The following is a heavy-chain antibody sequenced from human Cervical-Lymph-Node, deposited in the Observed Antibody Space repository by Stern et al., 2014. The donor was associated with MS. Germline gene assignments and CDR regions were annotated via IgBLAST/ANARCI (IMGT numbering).Heavy chain of an antibody. Sequence: VQLVESGAEVQKPGSSVKVSCRASGGTFSSSDISWVRQAPGQGLEWMGRIIPLLGTANYAQKIQCRVTITADEHTSTAYMELSSLRSEDTAIYYCALGVFGHYFEYWGQGTLVTVSS. CDR3: ALGVFGHYFEY. CDR2: IIPLLGTA. CDR1: GGTFSSSD. D-gene: IGHD3-10*02. V-gene: IGHV1-69*01. J-gene: IGHJ4*02.